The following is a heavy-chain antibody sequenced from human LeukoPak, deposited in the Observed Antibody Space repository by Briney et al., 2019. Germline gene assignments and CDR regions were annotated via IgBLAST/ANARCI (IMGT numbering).Heavy chain of an antibody. CDR3: ARLFDY. V-gene: IGHV4-39*01. Sequence: PSETLSLTCTVAGGSISSSTYYWGWIRQPPVKGLEWIGGIHYSGSTHYNPSLKSRVTISVDTPKNQFSLKLSSVTAADTAVYYCARLFDYWGQGTLVTVSS. CDR2: IHYSGST. J-gene: IGHJ4*02. CDR1: GGSISSSTYY.